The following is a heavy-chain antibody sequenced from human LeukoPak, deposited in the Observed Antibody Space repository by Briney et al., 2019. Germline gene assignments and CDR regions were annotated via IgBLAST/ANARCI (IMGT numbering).Heavy chain of an antibody. CDR2: IYSGGST. CDR1: GFTVSNNY. Sequence: AGGSLRLSCAASGFTVSNNYMSWVRQAPGKGLEWVSVIYSGGSTYYAASVKGRFTISRDNSKNTLYLQMNSLRAEDTAVYYCAREDRYSSGWYSGYWGRGTLVTVSS. J-gene: IGHJ4*02. CDR3: AREDRYSSGWYSGY. V-gene: IGHV3-53*01. D-gene: IGHD6-19*01.